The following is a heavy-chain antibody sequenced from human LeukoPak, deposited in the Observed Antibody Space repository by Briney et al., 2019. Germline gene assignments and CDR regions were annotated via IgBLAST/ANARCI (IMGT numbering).Heavy chain of an antibody. Sequence: GGSLRLSCAASGFTFSSYAMSWVRQAPGKGLEWVSTISGNGDYTYYADSVKGRFAISRDNSKNTLYLQMNSLRAEDTAVYYCVQEGPRGLAFDIWGQGTKVTVSS. V-gene: IGHV3-23*01. CDR1: GFTFSSYA. J-gene: IGHJ3*02. CDR2: ISGNGDYT. CDR3: VQEGPRGLAFDI.